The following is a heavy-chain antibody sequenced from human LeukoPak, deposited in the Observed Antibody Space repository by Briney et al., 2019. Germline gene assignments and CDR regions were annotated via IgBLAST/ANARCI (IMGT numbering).Heavy chain of an antibody. Sequence: ASVKVSCKVSGYTLTELSMHWVRQAPGKGLEWMGGFDPEDGETIYAQKFQGRVTMTEDTPTDTAYMELSSLRSEDTAVYYCATASYCSGGSCYSHDAFDIWGQGTMVTVSS. D-gene: IGHD2-15*01. CDR1: GYTLTELS. CDR3: ATASYCSGGSCYSHDAFDI. CDR2: FDPEDGET. V-gene: IGHV1-24*01. J-gene: IGHJ3*02.